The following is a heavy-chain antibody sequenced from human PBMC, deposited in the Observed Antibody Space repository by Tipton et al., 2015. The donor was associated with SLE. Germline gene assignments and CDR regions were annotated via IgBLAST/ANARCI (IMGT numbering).Heavy chain of an antibody. CDR2: INHSGST. V-gene: IGHV4-34*01. D-gene: IGHD3-3*01. CDR1: GGSFSGYY. Sequence: TLSLTCAVYGGSFSGYYWSWIRQPPGKGLEWIGEINHSGSTNYNPSLKSRVTISVDTSKNQFSLKLSSVTAADTAVYYCARGRPSITIFGPGRYYGMDVWGQGTTVTVSS. CDR3: ARGRPSITIFGPGRYYGMDV. J-gene: IGHJ6*02.